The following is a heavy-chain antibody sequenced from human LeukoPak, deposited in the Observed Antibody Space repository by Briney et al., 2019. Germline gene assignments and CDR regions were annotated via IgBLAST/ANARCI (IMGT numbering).Heavy chain of an antibody. CDR1: GGSISSGSYY. Sequence: SETLSLTCTVSGGSISSGSYYWSWIRQPAGKGLEWIGRIYTSGSTNYNPSLKSRVTISVDTSKNQFSLKLSSVTAADTAVYYCARGDIVVVPAAMDYYYYYMDVWGKGTTVTVSS. J-gene: IGHJ6*03. D-gene: IGHD2-2*01. CDR3: ARGDIVVVPAAMDYYYYYMDV. V-gene: IGHV4-61*02. CDR2: IYTSGST.